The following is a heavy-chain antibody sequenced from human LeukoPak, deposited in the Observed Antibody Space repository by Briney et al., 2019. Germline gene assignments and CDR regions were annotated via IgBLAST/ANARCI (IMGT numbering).Heavy chain of an antibody. CDR1: GYTFTNFR. D-gene: IGHD3-3*01. Sequence: ASVKVSCKTSGYTFTNFRIHWVRQATGQGLEWMGWMNPNSGNTGYAQKFQGRVTMTRNTSISTAYMELSSLRSEDTAVYYCARGYYDFWSGYYTGEWFDPWGQGTLVTVSS. CDR3: ARGYYDFWSGYYTGEWFDP. J-gene: IGHJ5*02. V-gene: IGHV1-8*02. CDR2: MNPNSGNT.